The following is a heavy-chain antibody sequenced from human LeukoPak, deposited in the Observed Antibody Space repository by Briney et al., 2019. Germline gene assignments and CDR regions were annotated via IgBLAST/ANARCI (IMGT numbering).Heavy chain of an antibody. CDR1: GYSISSGGHY. Sequence: SQTLSLTCAVSGYSISSGGHYWNWIGLRPGNAQAWIGYIFHTGNTYYNPSLKSRVIISVDTSKSQFSLNLSSVTAADTAVYYCARSPGIWNEYGRLEYWGQGALVTVSS. V-gene: IGHV4-31*11. CDR2: IFHTGNT. CDR3: ARSPGIWNEYGRLEY. D-gene: IGHD1-1*01. J-gene: IGHJ4*02.